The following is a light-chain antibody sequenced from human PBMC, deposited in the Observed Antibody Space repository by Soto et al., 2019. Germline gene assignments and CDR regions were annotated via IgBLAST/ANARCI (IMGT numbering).Light chain of an antibody. V-gene: IGKV1-39*01. J-gene: IGKJ5*01. Sequence: DIQMTQSPSSLSASVGDRVTITCRASQSVGTYLNWYHQKVGRAPKLLIYAASNLQGGAPSRFSVIGSGTEFTLTISNLQPEDFGTYHCQQSYSSLITFGQGTRLEIK. CDR3: QQSYSSLIT. CDR1: QSVGTY. CDR2: AAS.